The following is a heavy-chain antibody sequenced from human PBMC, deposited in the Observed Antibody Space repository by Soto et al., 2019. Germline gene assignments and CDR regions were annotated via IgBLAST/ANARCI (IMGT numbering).Heavy chain of an antibody. V-gene: IGHV4-4*02. CDR2: VYHSGST. Sequence: PSETLSLTCVVSGGSISSDNWCTWVRQPPDRGLEWIGEVYHSGSTNYNPSLKSRVIISVDKSQNQFSLMLSSVSAADTAVYYCASDPYYQLPTDWGNGNLVTVST. CDR3: ASDPYYQLPTD. D-gene: IGHD2-2*01. CDR1: GGSISSDNW. J-gene: IGHJ4*01.